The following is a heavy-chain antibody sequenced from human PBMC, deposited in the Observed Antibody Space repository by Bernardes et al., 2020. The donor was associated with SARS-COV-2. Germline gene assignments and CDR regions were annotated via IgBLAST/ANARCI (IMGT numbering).Heavy chain of an antibody. Sequence: ASVKVSCKASDDTLKNSFMDWVRQAPGQGLEWMGRINPSVGSTIYAQKFQGRITMTRDTSTSTVYMELSRLGSDDTAVYYCVRVTKTAWTYPYYYVMDVWGQGTKVTVFS. J-gene: IGHJ6*02. D-gene: IGHD2-21*02. CDR3: VRVTKTAWTYPYYYVMDV. CDR1: DDTLKNSF. CDR2: INPSVGST. V-gene: IGHV1-46*02.